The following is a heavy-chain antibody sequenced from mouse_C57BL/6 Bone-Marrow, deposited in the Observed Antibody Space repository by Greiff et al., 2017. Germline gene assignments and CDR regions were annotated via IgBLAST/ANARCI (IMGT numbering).Heavy chain of an antibody. D-gene: IGHD1-1*01. CDR2: IYPGSGST. J-gene: IGHJ4*01. V-gene: IGHV1-55*01. CDR3: ARGITTVVGNAMDY. Sequence: QVHVKQPGAELVKPGASVKMSCKASGYTFTSYWITWVKQRPGQGLEWIGDIYPGSGSTNYNEKFKSKATLTVDTSSSTAYMQLSSLTSEDSAVYYCARGITTVVGNAMDYWGQGTSVTVSS. CDR1: GYTFTSYW.